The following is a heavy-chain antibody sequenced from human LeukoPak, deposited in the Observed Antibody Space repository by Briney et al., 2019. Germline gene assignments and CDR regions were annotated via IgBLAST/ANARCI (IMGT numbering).Heavy chain of an antibody. CDR2: IYYSGST. J-gene: IGHJ4*02. D-gene: IGHD3-22*01. V-gene: IGHV4-39*07. CDR1: GGSISSSSYY. CDR3: ARLRLDYYDSSGLDY. Sequence: SETLSLTCTVSGGSISSSSYYWGWIRQPPGKGLEWIGSIYYSGSTYYNPSLKSRVTISVDTSKNQFSLKLSSVTAADTAVYYCARLRLDYYDSSGLDYWGQGTLVTVSS.